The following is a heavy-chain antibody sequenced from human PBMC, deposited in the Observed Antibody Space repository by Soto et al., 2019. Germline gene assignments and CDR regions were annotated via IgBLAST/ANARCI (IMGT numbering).Heavy chain of an antibody. J-gene: IGHJ3*02. D-gene: IGHD2-15*01. V-gene: IGHV1-8*01. CDR1: GYTFTSYD. CDR3: ARAPLGGYCSGGSCYTAEAFDI. CDR2: MNPNSGNT. Sequence: ASVKVSWKASGYTFTSYDINWVRQATGQGLEWMGWMNPNSGNTGYAQKFQGRVTMTRXTXXSXXXMXLSXLRXEDTAVYYCARAPLGGYCSGGSCYTAEAFDIWG.